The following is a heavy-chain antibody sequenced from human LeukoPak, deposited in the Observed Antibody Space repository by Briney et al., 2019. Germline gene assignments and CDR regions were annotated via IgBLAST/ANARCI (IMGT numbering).Heavy chain of an antibody. D-gene: IGHD2/OR15-2a*01. CDR3: ASHGAFYLAY. Sequence: PSETLSLTCAVSGGSISSNNWWSWVRQPPGKGLEWIGEIYHIGNTNYNPSLKSRVTISVDKSNNQFSLKLNSVTAADMAVYYCASHGAFYLAYWGQGTLATVSS. CDR2: IYHIGNT. CDR1: GGSISSNNW. J-gene: IGHJ4*02. V-gene: IGHV4-4*02.